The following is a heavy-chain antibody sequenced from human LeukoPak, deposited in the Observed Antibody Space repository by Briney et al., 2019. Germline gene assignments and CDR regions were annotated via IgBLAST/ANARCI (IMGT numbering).Heavy chain of an antibody. CDR2: MNPNSGNT. V-gene: IGHV1-8*01. Sequence: ASVKVSCKASGYTFTSYDINWARQATGQGLEWMGWMNPNSGNTGYAQKFQGRVTMTRNTSISTAYMELGSLRSEDTAVYYCARGSSYYPFDYWGQGTLVTVSS. CDR1: GYTFTSYD. J-gene: IGHJ4*02. CDR3: ARGSSYYPFDY. D-gene: IGHD3-10*01.